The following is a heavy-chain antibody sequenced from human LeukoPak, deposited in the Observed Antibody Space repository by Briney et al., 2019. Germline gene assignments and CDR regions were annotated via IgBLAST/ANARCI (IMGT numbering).Heavy chain of an antibody. Sequence: GGSLRLSCAASGFTFSSYAMTWVRQAPGKGLEWVSGITGSGGSTYYADSVKGRFTISRDSSKNTLYLQMNSLRGEDTAVYSCAKTGYYDSSGYGLFDYWGQGTLVTVSS. J-gene: IGHJ4*02. D-gene: IGHD3-22*01. CDR2: ITGSGGST. CDR3: AKTGYYDSSGYGLFDY. CDR1: GFTFSSYA. V-gene: IGHV3-23*01.